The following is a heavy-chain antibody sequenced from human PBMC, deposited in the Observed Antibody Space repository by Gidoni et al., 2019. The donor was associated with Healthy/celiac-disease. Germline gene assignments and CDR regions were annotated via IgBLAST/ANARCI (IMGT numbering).Heavy chain of an antibody. CDR1: GLTVSSYG. CDR3: ARYRGYSSSWYVDY. J-gene: IGHJ4*02. CDR2: IWYYGSNT. V-gene: IGHV3-33*01. D-gene: IGHD6-13*01. Sequence: QVQLVESGGGAVQPGRSLRLGCGASGLTVSSYGMHWGRQAPGKGLGWVAVIWYYGSNTYYADSVKGRFTISRDNSKNTLYLQMNSLRAEDTAVYYCARYRGYSSSWYVDYWGQGTLVTVSS.